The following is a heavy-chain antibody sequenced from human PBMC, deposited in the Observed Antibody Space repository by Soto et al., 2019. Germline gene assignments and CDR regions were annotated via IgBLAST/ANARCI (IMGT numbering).Heavy chain of an antibody. V-gene: IGHV3-30*18. CDR2: ISYDGSNQ. J-gene: IGHJ4*02. CDR1: GSTFSNYG. CDR3: PKVSSYPNSSAYSVFLF. D-gene: IGHD3-22*01. Sequence: GGSLRLSCAVSGSTFSNYGMHWVRQAPGKGLEWVAHISYDGSNQHSIDSVKGRFTISRDNSENTLYLQMNSLRTEDTAVYYCPKVSSYPNSSAYSVFLFWGQGILLTVS.